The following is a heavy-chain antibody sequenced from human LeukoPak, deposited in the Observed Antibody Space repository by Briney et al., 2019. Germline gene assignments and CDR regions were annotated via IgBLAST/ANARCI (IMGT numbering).Heavy chain of an antibody. CDR3: ARLYDFWSGYYTGYYYYGMDV. V-gene: IGHV1-8*01. J-gene: IGHJ6*02. Sequence: GASVKVSCKPSGYTFTSYDINWVRQATGQGLEWMGWMNPNSGNTGYAQKFQGRVTMTRNTSISTAYMELSSLRSEDTAVYYCARLYDFWSGYYTGYYYYGMDVWGQGTTVTVSS. CDR1: GYTFTSYD. CDR2: MNPNSGNT. D-gene: IGHD3-3*01.